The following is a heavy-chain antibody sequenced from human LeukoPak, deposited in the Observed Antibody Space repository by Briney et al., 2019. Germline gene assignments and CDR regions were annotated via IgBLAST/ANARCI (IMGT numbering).Heavy chain of an antibody. Sequence: GGSLRLSCAASGFTFSNYGMHWVRQASGKGLEWVGVISHDGSNKNYADSVKGRFTISRDSSKNTLYLQMNSLRAEDTAPYYCAKDYYGSGSYYRHYGMDVWGQGTTVTVSS. CDR1: GFTFSNYG. CDR3: AKDYYGSGSYYRHYGMDV. J-gene: IGHJ6*02. V-gene: IGHV3-30*18. D-gene: IGHD3-10*01. CDR2: ISHDGSNK.